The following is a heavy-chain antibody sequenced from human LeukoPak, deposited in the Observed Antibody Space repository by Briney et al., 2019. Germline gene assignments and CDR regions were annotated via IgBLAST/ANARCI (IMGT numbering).Heavy chain of an antibody. CDR1: GYTFTSYG. V-gene: IGHV1-69*04. D-gene: IGHD2-2*01. CDR3: ARGHTVPMRGAFDY. Sequence: GASVKVSCKASGYTFTSYGISWVRQAPGQGLEWMGRIIPILGIANYAQKFQGRVTITADKSTSTAYMELSSLRSEDTAVYYCARGHTVPMRGAFDYWGQGTLVTVSS. CDR2: IIPILGIA. J-gene: IGHJ4*02.